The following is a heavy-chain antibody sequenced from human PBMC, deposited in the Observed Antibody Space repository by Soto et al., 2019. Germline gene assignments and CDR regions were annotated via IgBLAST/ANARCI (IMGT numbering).Heavy chain of an antibody. CDR2: IKSQVYGGTT. Sequence: EVQLVESGGGLVKPGGSLRLSCAASGFTFRDAWMNWARQAPGKGLEWIGRIKSQVYGGTTDYSAPANGRITISRDNSTATMYLQMNSLETEDTGVYYCTSHDATAQHFVPYWGQGTVVTVSS. CDR3: TSHDATAQHFVPY. J-gene: IGHJ4*02. D-gene: IGHD6-13*01. V-gene: IGHV3-15*07. CDR1: GFTFRDAW.